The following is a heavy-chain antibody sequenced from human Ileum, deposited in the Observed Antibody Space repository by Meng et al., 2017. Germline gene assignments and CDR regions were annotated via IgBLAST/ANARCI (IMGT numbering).Heavy chain of an antibody. CDR3: ANGYSPDY. V-gene: IGHV3-23*01. J-gene: IGHJ4*02. CDR1: GFTFTTFA. CDR2: ISTSGVIT. D-gene: IGHD5-18*01. Sequence: GGSLRLSCAASGFTFTTFAMSWVRQAPGKGLEWVSSISTSGVITYYADSVKGRFTISRDNSKNTLYLQMNSLRVEDTAVYYCANGYSPDYWGQGTLVTVSS.